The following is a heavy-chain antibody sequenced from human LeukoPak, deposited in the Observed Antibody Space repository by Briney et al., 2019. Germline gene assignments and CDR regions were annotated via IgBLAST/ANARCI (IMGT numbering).Heavy chain of an antibody. V-gene: IGHV1-46*01. Sequence: ASVKVSCKASGYTFTSYYMHWVRQAPGQGLEWMGIINPSGGSTSYAQKFQGRVTMTRDTSTSTVYMELSSLRSEDTAVYCCATPLVGYDILTGYSDYYYYGMDVWGQGTTVTVSS. CDR2: INPSGGST. J-gene: IGHJ6*02. D-gene: IGHD3-9*01. CDR3: ATPLVGYDILTGYSDYYYYGMDV. CDR1: GYTFTSYY.